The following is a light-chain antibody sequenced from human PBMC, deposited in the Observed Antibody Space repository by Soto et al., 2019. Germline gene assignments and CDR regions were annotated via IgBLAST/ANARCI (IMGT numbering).Light chain of an antibody. V-gene: IGKV3-11*01. CDR3: QQRSHWPPMYT. Sequence: EIVLTQSPATLSLSPGEKSTLSCRASQSVSSYLAWYQPKPGQAPRLLIYHASNRATGIPARFSGSGSGTHFTHTISSREPEDFAVYYCQQRSHWPPMYTFGQGTKLEIK. J-gene: IGKJ2*01. CDR2: HAS. CDR1: QSVSSY.